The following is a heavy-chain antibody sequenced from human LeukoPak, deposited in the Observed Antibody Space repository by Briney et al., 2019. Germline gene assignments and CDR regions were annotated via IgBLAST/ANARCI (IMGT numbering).Heavy chain of an antibody. CDR2: MNPNSGNT. V-gene: IGHV1-8*01. J-gene: IGHJ4*02. Sequence: ALVKVSCKASGYTFTSYDINWVRQATGQGLEWMGWMNPNSGNTGYAQKFQGRVTMTRNTSISTAYMELSSLRSEDTAVYYCARGKFSVGWLQSTGDYWGQGTLVTVSS. CDR3: ARGKFSVGWLQSTGDY. D-gene: IGHD5-24*01. CDR1: GYTFTSYD.